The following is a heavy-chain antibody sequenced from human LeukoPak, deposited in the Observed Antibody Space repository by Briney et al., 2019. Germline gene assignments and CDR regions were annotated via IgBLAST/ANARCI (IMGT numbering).Heavy chain of an antibody. CDR3: AGGLQWLAHDC. Sequence: SETLSLTCTVSGDSISSLHWSWIRQPPGKRLEWIGSTYNSGSTNYNPSLKSRVTIPVDTSKNQLSLKLSSVTAADTAMYYCAGGLQWLAHDCWGQGTLVTVSS. J-gene: IGHJ4*02. CDR1: GDSISSLH. D-gene: IGHD6-19*01. V-gene: IGHV4-59*08. CDR2: TYNSGST.